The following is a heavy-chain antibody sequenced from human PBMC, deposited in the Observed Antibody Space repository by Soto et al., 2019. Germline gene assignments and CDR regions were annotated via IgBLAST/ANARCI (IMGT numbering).Heavy chain of an antibody. CDR3: ARDREGDSPRFWSGYPYYYYYYGMDV. D-gene: IGHD3-3*01. J-gene: IGHJ6*02. CDR1: GFTFSSYN. V-gene: IGHV3-30-3*01. CDR2: ISYDGSNK. Sequence: GGPLRLSWSGSGFTFSSYNIHWVRQAPGKGLEWVAVISYDGSNKYYADSVKGRFTISRDNSKNTLYLQMNSLRAEDTAVYYCARDREGDSPRFWSGYPYYYYYYGMDVWGQGTTVTVSS.